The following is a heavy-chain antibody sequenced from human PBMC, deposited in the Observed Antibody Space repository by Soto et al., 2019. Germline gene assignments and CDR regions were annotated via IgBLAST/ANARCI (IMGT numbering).Heavy chain of an antibody. D-gene: IGHD3-10*01. CDR1: GYTLTELS. CDR2: FDPEDGET. J-gene: IGHJ4*02. CDR3: ATGSTSMVRGVPTRIDY. V-gene: IGHV1-24*01. Sequence: GASVKVSCKVSGYTLTELSMHWVRQAPGKGLEWMGGFDPEDGETIYAQKFQGRVTMTEDTSTDTAYMELSSPRSEDTAVYYCATGSTSMVRGVPTRIDYWGQGTLVTVSS.